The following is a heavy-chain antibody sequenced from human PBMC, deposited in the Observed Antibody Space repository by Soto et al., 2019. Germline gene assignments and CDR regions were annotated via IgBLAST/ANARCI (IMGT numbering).Heavy chain of an antibody. J-gene: IGHJ4*02. D-gene: IGHD3-3*01. Sequence: SETHSVTWTVSDGSISSSSYYWGWIRQPPGKGLEWIGSIYYSGSTYYNPSLRSRVTISVDTSKNQFSLNMDSVTAADTGVYFCARDFAYFGSRGQGTLVTGSS. CDR3: ARDFAYFGS. CDR2: IYYSGST. V-gene: IGHV4-39*07. CDR1: DGSISSSSYY.